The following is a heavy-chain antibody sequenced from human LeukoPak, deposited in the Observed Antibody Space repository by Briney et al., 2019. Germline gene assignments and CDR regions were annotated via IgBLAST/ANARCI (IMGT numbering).Heavy chain of an antibody. J-gene: IGHJ4*02. D-gene: IGHD3-22*01. V-gene: IGHV3-23*01. Sequence: GGSLRLSCAASGFTFNTYAMGWVRQAPGKGLEWVSSISGGFTSTYYADSVKGRFTISRDNSKNTLYLQMNSLRAEDTAVYYCAKDSPLGYYDSSGYLDYWGQGTLVTVSS. CDR1: GFTFNTYA. CDR3: AKDSPLGYYDSSGYLDY. CDR2: ISGGFTST.